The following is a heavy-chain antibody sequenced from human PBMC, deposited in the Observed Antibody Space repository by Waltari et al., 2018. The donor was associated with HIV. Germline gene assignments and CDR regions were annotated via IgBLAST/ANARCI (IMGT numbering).Heavy chain of an antibody. CDR3: ARAHPGVELSRIAFDI. Sequence: QVQLVQSGAEVKKPGSSVKVSCKASGGTFSSYAISWVRQAPGQGLEWMGGIIPIFGTANYAQKFQGRVTITADKSTSTAYMELSSLRSEDTAVYYCARAHPGVELSRIAFDIWGQGTMVTVSS. D-gene: IGHD1-7*01. V-gene: IGHV1-69*06. CDR2: IIPIFGTA. J-gene: IGHJ3*02. CDR1: GGTFSSYA.